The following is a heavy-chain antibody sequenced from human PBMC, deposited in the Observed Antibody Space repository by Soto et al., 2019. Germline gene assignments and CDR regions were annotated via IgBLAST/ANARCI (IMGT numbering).Heavy chain of an antibody. J-gene: IGHJ6*02. CDR1: GYTFTGHY. D-gene: IGHD3-10*01. CDR3: ARDLCPLGSGSACPLYGLDI. CDR2: LESYNGGT. V-gene: IGHV1-2*02. Sequence: QVQLVQSGAQVKPPGASVKVSCKASGYTFTGHYMHWVRQVSGKRLEHLGWLESYNGGTYYAPKFQGRVTFTRDTSPSTAYMGLCGLQSVDTAVYFCARDLCPLGSGSACPLYGLDIWGQGTTVVVS.